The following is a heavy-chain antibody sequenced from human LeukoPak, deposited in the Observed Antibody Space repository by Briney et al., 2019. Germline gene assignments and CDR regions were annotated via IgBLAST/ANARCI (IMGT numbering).Heavy chain of an antibody. V-gene: IGHV3-23*01. D-gene: IGHD1-20*01. CDR2: ISGSGGST. J-gene: IGHJ4*02. CDR1: GFTFSSYA. Sequence: GGSLRLSCAASGFTFSSYAMSWVRQAPGKGLEWVSGISGSGGSTYYADSVKGRFTISRDNSKNTLYLQMSSLRAEDTAVYYCAKGLRITFDYWGREPWSPSPQ. CDR3: AKGLRITFDY.